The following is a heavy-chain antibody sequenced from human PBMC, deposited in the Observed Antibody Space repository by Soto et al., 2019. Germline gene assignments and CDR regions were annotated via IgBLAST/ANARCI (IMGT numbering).Heavy chain of an antibody. V-gene: IGHV4-59*01. CDR1: GGSISSYY. Sequence: PSETLSLTCTVSGGSISSYYWSWIRQPPGKGLEWIGYIYYSGSTNYNPSLKSRVTISVDTSKNQFSLKLSSVTAADTAVYYCAREGSGYSPVLGYYYYYGMDVWGQGTTVTVSS. CDR3: AREGSGYSPVLGYYYYYGMDV. CDR2: IYYSGST. J-gene: IGHJ6*02. D-gene: IGHD5-18*01.